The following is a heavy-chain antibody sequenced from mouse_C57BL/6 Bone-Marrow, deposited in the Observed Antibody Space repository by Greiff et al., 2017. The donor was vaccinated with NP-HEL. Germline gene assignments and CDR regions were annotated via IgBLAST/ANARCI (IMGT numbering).Heavy chain of an antibody. CDR1: GFNIKDYY. CDR3: THYGYDDFDY. CDR2: IDPEDGDT. J-gene: IGHJ2*01. D-gene: IGHD2-2*01. Sequence: VQLKQSGAELVRPGASVKLSCTASGFNIKDYYMHWVKQRPEQGLEWIGRIDPEDGDTEYAPKFQGKATMTADTSSNTAYLQLSSLTSEDTAVYHCTHYGYDDFDYWGQGTTLTVSS. V-gene: IGHV14-1*01.